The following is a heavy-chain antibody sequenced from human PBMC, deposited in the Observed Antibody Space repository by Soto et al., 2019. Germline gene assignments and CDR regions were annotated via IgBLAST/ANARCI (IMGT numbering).Heavy chain of an antibody. CDR1: GGSVNNYY. J-gene: IGHJ4*02. CDR3: ASHSSGGLDY. Sequence: QVQLQESGPGLVKSSETLSLTCTVSGGSVNNYYWSWIRLPPGKGLEWIGYIHSTGTTNYNPSLQSRIIISGDTSKDQLSLKVNSVTASDTAVYSCASHSSGGLDYWGQGTLVTVSS. D-gene: IGHD2-15*01. V-gene: IGHV4-4*09. CDR2: IHSTGTT.